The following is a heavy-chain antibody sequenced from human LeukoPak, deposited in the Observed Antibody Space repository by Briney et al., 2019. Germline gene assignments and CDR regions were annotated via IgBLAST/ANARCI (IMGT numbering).Heavy chain of an antibody. CDR1: GDSVSSNSAA. Sequence: SQTLSLTCAISGDSVSSNSAAWNWIRQSPSRGLEWLGRTYYRSKWYNHYAVSVKSRITINPDTSKNQFSLQLISVTPEDTAVYYCARAEYYYGSGSYNWFDPWGQGTLVTVS. CDR2: TYYRSKWYN. V-gene: IGHV6-1*01. J-gene: IGHJ5*02. CDR3: ARAEYYYGSGSYNWFDP. D-gene: IGHD3-10*01.